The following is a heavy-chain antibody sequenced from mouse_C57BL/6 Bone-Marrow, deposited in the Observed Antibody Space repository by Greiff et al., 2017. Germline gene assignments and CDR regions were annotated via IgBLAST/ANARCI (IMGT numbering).Heavy chain of an antibody. J-gene: IGHJ4*01. D-gene: IGHD1-1*01. CDR3: ATTTTVVSYYAMDY. CDR2: IHPSDSDT. V-gene: IGHV1-74*01. CDR1: GYTFTSYW. Sequence: QVQLQQPGAELVKPGASVKVSCKASGYTFTSYWMHWVKQRPGQGLEWIGRIHPSDSDTNYNQKFKGKATLTVDKSSSTAYMQLSSLTSEDSAVYYCATTTTVVSYYAMDYWGQGTSVTVSS.